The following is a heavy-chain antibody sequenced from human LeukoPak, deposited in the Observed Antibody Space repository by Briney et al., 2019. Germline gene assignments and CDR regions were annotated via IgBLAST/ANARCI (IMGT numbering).Heavy chain of an antibody. Sequence: SVKVSCKASGGTFSSYAISWVRQAPGQGLEWMGGIIPIFGTANYAQKLQGRVTITADESTSTAYMELSSLRSEDTAVYYCARVGTAMVTSSKFPFDYWGQGTLVTVSS. D-gene: IGHD5-18*01. J-gene: IGHJ4*02. CDR2: IIPIFGTA. CDR1: GGTFSSYA. V-gene: IGHV1-69*13. CDR3: ARVGTAMVTSSKFPFDY.